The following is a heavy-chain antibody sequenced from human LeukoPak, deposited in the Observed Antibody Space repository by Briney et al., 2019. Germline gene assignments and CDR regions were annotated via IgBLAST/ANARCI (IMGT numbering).Heavy chain of an antibody. CDR1: GFTFSSYA. J-gene: IGHJ4*02. CDR3: AKDALNYYDSSGYSR. V-gene: IGHV3-23*01. D-gene: IGHD3-22*01. Sequence: GGSLRLSCAASGFTFSSYAMSWVRQAPGKGLEWVSAISGSGGSTYYADSVKGRFTISRDNSKDTLYLQMNSLRAEDTAVYYCAKDALNYYDSSGYSRWGQGTLVTVSS. CDR2: ISGSGGST.